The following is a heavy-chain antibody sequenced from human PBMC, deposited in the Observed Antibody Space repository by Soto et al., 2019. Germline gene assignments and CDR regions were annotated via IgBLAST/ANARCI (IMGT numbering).Heavy chain of an antibody. J-gene: IGHJ6*02. V-gene: IGHV1-69*01. D-gene: IGHD2-2*01. CDR1: GGTFSSYA. Sequence: QVQLLQPGAEVKKPGSSGKFSCNASGGTFSSYAISWVRQAPGQGLEWRGGIIPIFGTANYAQKFQGRVTITADESTRPAYMELSSLRSEDTAVYYCASGDIVVVPADRDYYYGIDVWGQGTTVTVSS. CDR3: ASGDIVVVPADRDYYYGIDV. CDR2: IIPIFGTA.